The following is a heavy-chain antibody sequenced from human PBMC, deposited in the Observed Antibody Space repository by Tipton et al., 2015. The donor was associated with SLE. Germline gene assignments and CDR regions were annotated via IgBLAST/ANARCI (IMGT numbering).Heavy chain of an antibody. CDR3: ARGGGTYFGGY. D-gene: IGHD1-26*01. J-gene: IGHJ4*02. CDR2: ISSSSNTI. CDR1: GFTFSSYS. Sequence: GSLRLSCAASGFTFSSYSMNWVRQAPGKGLEWVSYISSSSNTIYYADSVKGRFTISRDNAKNSLFLQMNSLRAEDTAVYSCARGGGTYFGGYWGQGILVTVSS. V-gene: IGHV3-48*01.